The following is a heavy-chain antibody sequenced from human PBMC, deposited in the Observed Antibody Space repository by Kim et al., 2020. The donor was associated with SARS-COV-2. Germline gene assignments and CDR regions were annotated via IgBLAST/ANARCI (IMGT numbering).Heavy chain of an antibody. J-gene: IGHJ4*02. D-gene: IGHD5-12*01. V-gene: IGHV3-64D*09. Sequence: TVKGRFTISRDNSKNTLYLQISSLRAEDPAVYYCVKVGIVATINYYFDYWGQGTLVTVSS. CDR3: VKVGIVATINYYFDY.